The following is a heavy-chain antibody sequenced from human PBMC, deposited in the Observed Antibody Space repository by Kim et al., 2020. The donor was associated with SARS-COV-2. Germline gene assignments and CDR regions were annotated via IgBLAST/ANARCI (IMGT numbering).Heavy chain of an antibody. D-gene: IGHD2-15*01. J-gene: IGHJ5*02. V-gene: IGHV3-53*01. CDR3: ARDLAPKGGWFDP. Sequence: YADSVKGRFTISRDNSKTTLYLQMNSLRAEDTAVYYCARDLAPKGGWFDPWGQGTLVTVSS.